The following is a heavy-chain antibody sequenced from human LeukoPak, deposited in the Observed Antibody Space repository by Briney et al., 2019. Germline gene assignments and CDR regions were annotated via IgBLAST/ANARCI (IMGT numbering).Heavy chain of an antibody. CDR3: ARSPTYHDISTGYYSGLCDY. V-gene: IGHV4-59*01. CDR1: GGSISSYY. D-gene: IGHD3-9*01. CDR2: IYYRGST. J-gene: IGHJ4*02. Sequence: SETLSLTCTVSGGSISSYYWSWIRQPPGKGLEWIGYIYYRGSTNYNPSLKSRVTISLDTSKNQFSLKLRSVTAADTAVYYCARSPTYHDISTGYYSGLCDYWGQGTLVTVSS.